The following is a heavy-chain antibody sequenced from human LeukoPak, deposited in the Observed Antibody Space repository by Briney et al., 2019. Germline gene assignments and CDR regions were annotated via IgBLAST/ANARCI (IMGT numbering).Heavy chain of an antibody. CDR2: INPSGGST. V-gene: IGHV1-46*01. D-gene: IGHD4-17*01. CDR3: ARGYGVPF. J-gene: IGHJ4*02. Sequence: ASVKVSCKASGYTFTSYYMHWVRQAPGQGLEWMGIINPSGGSTTYAQNFQCRVTMTSDTSTSTVYMELSSLRSEDTAVSYCARGYGVPFWGQGTLVTVSS. CDR1: GYTFTSYY.